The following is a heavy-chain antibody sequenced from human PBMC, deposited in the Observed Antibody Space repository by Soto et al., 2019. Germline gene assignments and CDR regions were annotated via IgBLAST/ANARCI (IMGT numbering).Heavy chain of an antibody. CDR2: IYPGDSDT. CDR1: GYSFTRYW. Sequence: GESLKISCKGFGYSFTRYWIAWVRQMPGKGLEWMGIIYPGDSDTRYSPSFQGQVTISADKSISTAYLQWSSLKASDTAIYYCARGKTTDYFGSGSSDYWGQGTLVTVSS. J-gene: IGHJ4*02. D-gene: IGHD3-10*01. V-gene: IGHV5-51*01. CDR3: ARGKTTDYFGSGSSDY.